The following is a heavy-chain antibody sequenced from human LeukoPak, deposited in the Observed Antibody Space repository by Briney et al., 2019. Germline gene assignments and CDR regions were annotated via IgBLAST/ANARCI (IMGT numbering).Heavy chain of an antibody. CDR2: IYCSGST. D-gene: IGHD5-18*01. CDR3: ASGYRYGYPDY. Sequence: SETLSLTCTVSGGSISGYYWSWIRQPPGKGLEWIGYIYCSGSTNYNPSLKSRVTISVDTSKNQFSLKLSSVTAADTAVYYCASGYRYGYPDYWGQGTLVTVSS. CDR1: GGSISGYY. J-gene: IGHJ4*02. V-gene: IGHV4-59*01.